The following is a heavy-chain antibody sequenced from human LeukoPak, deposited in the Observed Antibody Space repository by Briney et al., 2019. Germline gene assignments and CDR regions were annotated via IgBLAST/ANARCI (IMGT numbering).Heavy chain of an antibody. CDR1: GYTFTSYG. Sequence: ASVKVSCKASGYTFTSYGISWVRQAPGQGLEWMGWISAYNGNTNHAQKLQGRVTMTTDTSTSTAYMKLRSLRSDDTAVYYCARLADAEYFQHWGQGTLVTVSS. CDR2: ISAYNGNT. CDR3: ARLADAEYFQH. J-gene: IGHJ1*01. V-gene: IGHV1-18*04. D-gene: IGHD2-21*01.